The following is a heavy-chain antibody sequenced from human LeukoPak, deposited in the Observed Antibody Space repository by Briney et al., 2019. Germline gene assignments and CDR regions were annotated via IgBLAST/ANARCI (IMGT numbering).Heavy chain of an antibody. V-gene: IGHV1-46*01. Sequence: ASVKVSCKASGYTFTGYYIHWVRQAPGQGLEWMGIINPSGGSTSYTHKFQGRVIMTRDTSTSTVYMELSSLRSEDTAVYYCARGLRGYCSDASCSDAFDIWGQGTMVTVSS. D-gene: IGHD2-15*01. CDR3: ARGLRGYCSDASCSDAFDI. J-gene: IGHJ3*02. CDR2: INPSGGST. CDR1: GYTFTGYY.